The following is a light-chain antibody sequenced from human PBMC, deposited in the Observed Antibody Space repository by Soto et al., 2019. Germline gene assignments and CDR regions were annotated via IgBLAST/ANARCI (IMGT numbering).Light chain of an antibody. CDR3: QQYYSTPT. Sequence: DIVMTQSPDSLSVSLGERATINFKSSQIVLYSSNNKNYLAWYQQKPGQPPKLLIYWASTRESGVPDRFSGSGSGTDFTLTISSLQAEDVAVYYCQQYYSTPTFGQGTKVDI. CDR1: QIVLYSSNNKNY. J-gene: IGKJ1*01. V-gene: IGKV4-1*01. CDR2: WAS.